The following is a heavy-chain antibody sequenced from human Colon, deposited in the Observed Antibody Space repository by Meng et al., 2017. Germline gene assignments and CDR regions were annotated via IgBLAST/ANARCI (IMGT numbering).Heavy chain of an antibody. V-gene: IGHV4-30-4*01. CDR2: IHSSGNT. D-gene: IGHD2-2*01. J-gene: IGHJ4*02. CDR1: GGSINSADYY. CDR3: ARNPVIPDARTFDF. Sequence: QVQPQASGPGTVKPSQNLSLPFTISGGSINSADYYWNWIRQSPGKGLEWLGYIHSSGNTYYTPSLKSRLTMSLDTSKNQFSLRLTSVTAADTAVYYCARNPVIPDARTFDFWGQGALVTVSS.